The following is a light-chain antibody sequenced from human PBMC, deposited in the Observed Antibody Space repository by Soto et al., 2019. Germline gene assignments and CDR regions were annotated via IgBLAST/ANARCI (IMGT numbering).Light chain of an antibody. J-gene: IGLJ1*01. CDR2: GNS. Sequence: QSVLTQPPSVSGAPGQRVTISCTGNSSNIGAGYDVHWYQQLPGKAPKLLIFGNSHRPSGVPDRFFGSKSGNTASLTISGLQAEDEADYYCSSYTSSSARFVFGTGTKLTVL. V-gene: IGLV1-40*01. CDR3: SSYTSSSARFV. CDR1: SSNIGAGYD.